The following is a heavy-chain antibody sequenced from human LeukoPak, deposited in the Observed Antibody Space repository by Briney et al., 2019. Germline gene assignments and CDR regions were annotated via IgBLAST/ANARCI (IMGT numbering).Heavy chain of an antibody. CDR3: ARDPTTYCSSASCHYYYYYMDV. D-gene: IGHD2-2*01. V-gene: IGHV1-2*06. J-gene: IGHJ6*03. CDR1: GYTFTGYY. Sequence: ASVKVSCKASGYTFTGYYVHWVRQAPGQGLEWMGRINPNSGVTNYAQKLQGRVTMTRDTPISTAYMELSRLRSDDTAVYYCARDPTTYCSSASCHYYYYYMDVWGKGTTVTVSS. CDR2: INPNSGVT.